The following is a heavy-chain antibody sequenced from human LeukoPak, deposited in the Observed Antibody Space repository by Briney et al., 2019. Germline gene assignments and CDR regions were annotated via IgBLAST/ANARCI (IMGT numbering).Heavy chain of an antibody. Sequence: PGGSLRLSCEASGITVSNTYVNWVRQAPGKGLEWVSVIYGDGTTYFADPVKGRFTITRDTSKNTFYLQMNSLRSEDTAVYYCGYGSGTNYYYYGMDVWGKGTTVTVSS. V-gene: IGHV3-53*05. J-gene: IGHJ6*04. D-gene: IGHD3-10*01. CDR2: IYGDGTT. CDR3: GYGSGTNYYYYGMDV. CDR1: GITVSNTY.